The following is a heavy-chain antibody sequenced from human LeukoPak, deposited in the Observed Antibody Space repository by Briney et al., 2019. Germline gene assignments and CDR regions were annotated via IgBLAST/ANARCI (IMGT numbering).Heavy chain of an antibody. V-gene: IGHV3-66*01. D-gene: IGHD6-13*01. CDR3: ARDPGIAAAGTGDY. CDR1: GFTVTSNY. J-gene: IGHJ4*02. CDR2: IYSGGST. Sequence: GGSLRVSCAASGFTVTSNYMSWVRQAQGKGLEWVSVIYSGGSTYYADSVKGRFTISRDNSKNTLYLQMNSLRAEDTAVYYCARDPGIAAAGTGDYWGQGTLVTVSS.